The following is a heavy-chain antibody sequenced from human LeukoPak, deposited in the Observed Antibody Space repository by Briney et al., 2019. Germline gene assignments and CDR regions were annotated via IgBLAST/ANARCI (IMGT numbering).Heavy chain of an antibody. Sequence: PGASVKVSCEASGYTFTSYDINWVRQAAGQGLEWMGWMNPNSGNTGYAQKFQGRVTMTTDTSTSTAYMELRSLRSDDTAVYYCAREGYYDYVWGRSRFDPWGQGTLVTVSS. CDR3: AREGYYDYVWGRSRFDP. CDR1: GYTFTSYD. D-gene: IGHD3-16*01. J-gene: IGHJ5*02. V-gene: IGHV1-8*01. CDR2: MNPNSGNT.